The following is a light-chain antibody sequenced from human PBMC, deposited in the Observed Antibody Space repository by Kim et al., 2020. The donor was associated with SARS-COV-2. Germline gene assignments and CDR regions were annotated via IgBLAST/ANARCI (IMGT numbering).Light chain of an antibody. V-gene: IGLV3-21*04. CDR2: YDS. Sequence: SYELTQPPSVSVAPGKTARITCGGNNIGSKSVHWYQQKPGQAPVLVIYYDSDRPSGIPERFSGSNSGNTATLTISRVEAGDEVDYYCQVWDSSSEAVVFGGGTQLTVL. CDR3: QVWDSSSEAVV. CDR1: NIGSKS. J-gene: IGLJ2*01.